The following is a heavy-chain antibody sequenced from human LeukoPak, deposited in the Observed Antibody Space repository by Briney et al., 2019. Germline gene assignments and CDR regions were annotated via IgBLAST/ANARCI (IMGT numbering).Heavy chain of an antibody. CDR2: ISGRGSST. D-gene: IGHD3-22*01. Sequence: GGSLRLSCAASGFTFSSFALTWVRQAPGKGLEGVSVISGRGSSTFYADSVKGRFTISRDNSKNTLYLQMNSLRAEDTAVYYCAKGSSYFDGSGYYYFDYWGQGTLVAVSS. CDR1: GFTFSSFA. V-gene: IGHV3-23*01. CDR3: AKGSSYFDGSGYYYFDY. J-gene: IGHJ4*02.